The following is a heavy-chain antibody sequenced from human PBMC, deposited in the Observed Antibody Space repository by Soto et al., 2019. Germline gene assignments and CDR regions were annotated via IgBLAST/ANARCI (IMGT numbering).Heavy chain of an antibody. CDR1: GGSISSGGYY. V-gene: IGHV4-31*03. CDR3: ARDNRGDYYGMDV. D-gene: IGHD1-26*01. Sequence: PSETLSLTCTVSGGSISSGGYYWSWIRQHPGKGLEWIGYIYYSGSTYYNPSLKSRVTISVDTYKNQVSLKLSSVTAEDTAVYYCARDNRGDYYGMDVWGQGTTVTVSS. CDR2: IYYSGST. J-gene: IGHJ6*02.